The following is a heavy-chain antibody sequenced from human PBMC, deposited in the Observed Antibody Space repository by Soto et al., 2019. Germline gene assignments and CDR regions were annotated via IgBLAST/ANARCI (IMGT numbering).Heavy chain of an antibody. CDR1: GYTFTSYD. D-gene: IGHD2-2*01. CDR2: MNPNSGNT. V-gene: IGHV1-8*01. Sequence: QVQLVQSGAEVKKPGASVKVSCKASGYTFTSYDINWVRQATGQGLEWTGWMNPNSGNTGYAQKFQGRVTMTRNTSISTAYMELSSLRSEDTAVYYCARGREDIVVVPADIPFDYWGQGTLVTVSS. CDR3: ARGREDIVVVPADIPFDY. J-gene: IGHJ4*02.